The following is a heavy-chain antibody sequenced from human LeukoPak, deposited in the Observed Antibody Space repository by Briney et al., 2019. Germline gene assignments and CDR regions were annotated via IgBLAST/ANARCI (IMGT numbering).Heavy chain of an antibody. D-gene: IGHD6-19*01. CDR2: IRSKAYGGTT. CDR3: TREYSSGWYIVDY. Sequence: PGGSLRLSCTASGFTFGDYAMSWFRQAPGKGLEWVGFIRSKAYGGTTEYAASVKGRFTISRDDSKSIAYLQMNSLKTEDTAVYYCTREYSSGWYIVDYWGQGTLVTVSS. CDR1: GFTFGDYA. V-gene: IGHV3-49*03. J-gene: IGHJ4*02.